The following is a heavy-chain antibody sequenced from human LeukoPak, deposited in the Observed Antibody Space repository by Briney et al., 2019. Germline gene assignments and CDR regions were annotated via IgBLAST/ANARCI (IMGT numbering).Heavy chain of an antibody. Sequence: GGSLRLSCAASGFTFDDYAMHWVRQAPGKGLEWVSLISGDGGSTYYADSVKGRFIISRDNSKNTLYVQMNSLRAEDTAVYYCARGREGEEFDYWGQGTLVTVSS. CDR1: GFTFDDYA. V-gene: IGHV3-43*02. D-gene: IGHD3-16*01. CDR2: ISGDGGST. J-gene: IGHJ4*02. CDR3: ARGREGEEFDY.